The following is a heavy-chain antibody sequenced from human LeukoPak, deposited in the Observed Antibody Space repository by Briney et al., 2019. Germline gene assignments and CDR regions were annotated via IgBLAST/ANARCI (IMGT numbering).Heavy chain of an antibody. CDR1: GGSMSASSHY. CDR3: ARRDYRTCFDP. V-gene: IGHV4-39*02. D-gene: IGHD2-21*01. CDR2: VYYTGSM. J-gene: IGHJ5*02. Sequence: SETLSLTCSVSGGSMSASSHYWAWVRQPPGKGLEWIWRVYYTGSMRYNTSVKSRVTISVDMCKNDLFLTLSSVTAAGSAFYYCARRDYRTCFDPWGKGILVTVSP.